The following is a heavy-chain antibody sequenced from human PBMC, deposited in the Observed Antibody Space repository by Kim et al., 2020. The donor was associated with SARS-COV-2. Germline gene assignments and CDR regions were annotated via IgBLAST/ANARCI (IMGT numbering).Heavy chain of an antibody. CDR3: ARGLAVAGANVFDI. D-gene: IGHD6-13*01. J-gene: IGHJ3*02. Sequence: SEILSLTCTVSGGSISSYYWSWIRQPAGKGLEWIGRIYTSRSTNYNPSLKSRVTISLDTSKNQFSLKLSSVTAADTAVYYCARGLAVAGANVFDIWGQGTMLTVS. V-gene: IGHV4-4*07. CDR2: IYTSRST. CDR1: GGSISSYY.